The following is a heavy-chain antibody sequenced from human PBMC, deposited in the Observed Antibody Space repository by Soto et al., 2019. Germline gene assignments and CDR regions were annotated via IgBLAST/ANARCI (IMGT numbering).Heavy chain of an antibody. J-gene: IGHJ4*02. D-gene: IGHD3-22*01. Sequence: QVELVESGGGVVQPGRSLRLSCAASGFTFRNYAMHWVRQAPGKGLEWVAIISYDVNNKYYADSMKGRFTISRDNSKNTLYLQMNSLRAEDTAGYYCARGDTSGYLGLDYWGQGTLVTVSS. CDR3: ARGDTSGYLGLDY. V-gene: IGHV3-30-3*01. CDR2: ISYDVNNK. CDR1: GFTFRNYA.